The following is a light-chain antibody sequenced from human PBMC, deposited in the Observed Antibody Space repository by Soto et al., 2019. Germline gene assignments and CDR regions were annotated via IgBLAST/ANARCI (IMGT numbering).Light chain of an antibody. CDR3: QQRSNWPLT. CDR2: DAS. V-gene: IGKV3-11*01. J-gene: IGKJ3*01. CDR1: QSISSY. Sequence: EIVLTQSPATLSLSPGERATLSCRASQSISSYLAWYQQKPGQAPRLLLYDASNRATGIPARFSGSGSGTDFTLTISSLEPEDFALYYYQQRSNWPLTFGPGTKVDIK.